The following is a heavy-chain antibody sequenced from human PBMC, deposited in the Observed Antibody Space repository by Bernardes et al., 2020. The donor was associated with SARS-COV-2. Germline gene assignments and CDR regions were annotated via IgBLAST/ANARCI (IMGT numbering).Heavy chain of an antibody. V-gene: IGHV4-61*01. CDR3: ARDSGPTDVRAFEI. D-gene: IGHD3-10*01. CDR1: GGSVTNGCFY. J-gene: IGHJ3*02. Sequence: SLTCTVSGGSVTNGCFYWSWIRQPPGKGLEWIGYIYFDGSTNYNPSLKSRVTMSINTSKNQFSLKLTSVTAADTAVYYCARDSGPTDVRAFEIWGRGTLVTVSS. CDR2: IYFDGST.